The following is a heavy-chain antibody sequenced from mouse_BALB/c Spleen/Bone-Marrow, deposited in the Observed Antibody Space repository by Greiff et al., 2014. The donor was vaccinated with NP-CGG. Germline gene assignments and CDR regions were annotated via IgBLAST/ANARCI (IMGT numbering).Heavy chain of an antibody. Sequence: VQLVESGPGLVAPSQSLSITCTISGFSLTSYGVHWVRQPPGKGLEWLGVIWRDGSATYNSALKSRLNISKDNSKSQVFLKMNSLQADDTAMYYCARSPSTMITGGFAYWSQGTLVTVSA. D-gene: IGHD2-4*01. CDR2: IWRDGSA. CDR1: GFSLTSYG. V-gene: IGHV2-6-1*01. CDR3: ARSPSTMITGGFAY. J-gene: IGHJ3*01.